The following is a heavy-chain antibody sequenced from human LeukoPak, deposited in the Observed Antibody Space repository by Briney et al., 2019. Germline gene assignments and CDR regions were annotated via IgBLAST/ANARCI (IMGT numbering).Heavy chain of an antibody. CDR2: ISGSGGST. Sequence: PGGSLRLSCAASGFTVSGNYMSWVRQAPGKGLEWVSAISGSGGSTYYADSVKGRFTISRDNSKNTLYLQMNSLRVEDTAIYYCAKVLYGSNPGGSDYWGQGTLVTVSS. J-gene: IGHJ4*02. CDR1: GFTVSGNY. D-gene: IGHD4-23*01. V-gene: IGHV3-23*01. CDR3: AKVLYGSNPGGSDY.